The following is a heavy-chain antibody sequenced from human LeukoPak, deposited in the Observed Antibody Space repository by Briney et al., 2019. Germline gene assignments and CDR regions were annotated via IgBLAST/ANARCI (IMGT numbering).Heavy chain of an antibody. CDR2: IYYSGST. Sequence: SETLSLTCTVSSGSINNYYWSWIRQPPGKGLEWIGYIYYSGSTNYNPSLKSRVTISVDASKNQFSLKLSSVTAADTAVYYCARGLHWTRAFDIWGQGTMVTVSS. J-gene: IGHJ3*02. CDR1: SGSINNYY. CDR3: ARGLHWTRAFDI. V-gene: IGHV4-59*12. D-gene: IGHD3/OR15-3a*01.